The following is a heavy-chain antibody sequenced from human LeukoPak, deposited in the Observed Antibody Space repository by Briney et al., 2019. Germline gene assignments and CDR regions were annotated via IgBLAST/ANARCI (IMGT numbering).Heavy chain of an antibody. D-gene: IGHD4-11*01. CDR3: ARGNDYSNYGLLRAAKDVPRYYYYYMDV. J-gene: IGHJ6*03. CDR1: GYTFTSYG. V-gene: IGHV1-18*01. CDR2: ISAYNGNT. Sequence: ASVKVSCKASGYTFTSYGISWVRQAPGQGLEWMGWISAYNGNTNYAQKLQGRVTMTTDTSTSTAYMELRSLRSDDTAVYYCARGNDYSNYGLLRAAKDVPRYYYYYMDVWGKGTTVTVSS.